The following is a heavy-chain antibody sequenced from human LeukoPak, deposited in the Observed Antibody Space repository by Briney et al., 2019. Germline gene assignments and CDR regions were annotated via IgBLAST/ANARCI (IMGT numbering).Heavy chain of an antibody. D-gene: IGHD6-19*01. CDR1: GFTFSSYA. CDR2: ISYDGGNT. V-gene: IGHV3-30*04. Sequence: GGSLRLSCAASGFTFSSYAMSWVRQAPGKGLEWVAGISYDGGNTYYADSVKGRFTISRDNSKNTLYLQMNSLRAEDTAVYYCARGGYRSGWYACYWGQGTLVTVSS. J-gene: IGHJ4*02. CDR3: ARGGYRSGWYACY.